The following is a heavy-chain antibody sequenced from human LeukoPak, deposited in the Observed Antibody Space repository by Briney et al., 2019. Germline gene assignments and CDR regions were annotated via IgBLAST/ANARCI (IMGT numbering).Heavy chain of an antibody. D-gene: IGHD3-22*01. CDR1: GGSISSYY. CDR3: ASLSGYYYGFCFQH. CDR2: IYYSGST. V-gene: IGHV4-59*01. Sequence: SETLSLTCTVSGGSISSYYWSWIRQPPGKGLEWIGYIYYSGSTNYNPSLKSRVTISVDTSKNQFSLKLSSVTAADTAVYYCASLSGYYYGFCFQHWGQDTLVTVSS. J-gene: IGHJ1*01.